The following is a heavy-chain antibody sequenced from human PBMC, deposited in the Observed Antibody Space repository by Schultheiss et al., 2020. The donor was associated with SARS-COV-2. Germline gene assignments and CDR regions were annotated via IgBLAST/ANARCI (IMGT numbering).Heavy chain of an antibody. CDR2: ISYDGSNK. J-gene: IGHJ5*02. CDR1: GFTFSSYG. D-gene: IGHD7-27*01. Sequence: GGSLRLSCAASGFTFSSYGMHWVRQAPGKGLEWVAVISYDGSNKYYADSVKGRFTISRDNSKNTLYLQMNSLRAEDTAVYYCARDDPNWGSSWFDPWGQGTLVTVSS. CDR3: ARDDPNWGSSWFDP. V-gene: IGHV3-30*03.